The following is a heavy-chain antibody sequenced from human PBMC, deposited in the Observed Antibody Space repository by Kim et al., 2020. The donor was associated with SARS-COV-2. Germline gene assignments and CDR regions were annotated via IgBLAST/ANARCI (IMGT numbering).Heavy chain of an antibody. J-gene: IGHJ4*02. CDR2: ISSSGSTI. Sequence: LSLTCAASGFTFSSYEMNWVRQAPGKGLEWVSYISSSGSTIYYADSVKGRFTISRDNAKNSLYLQMNSLRAEDTAVYYCARGGGSGSSNHLDYWGQGTLVTVSS. CDR1: GFTFSSYE. D-gene: IGHD3-10*01. CDR3: ARGGGSGSSNHLDY. V-gene: IGHV3-48*03.